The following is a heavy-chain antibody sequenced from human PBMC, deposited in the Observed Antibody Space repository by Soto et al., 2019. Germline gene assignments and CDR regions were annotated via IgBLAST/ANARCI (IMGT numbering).Heavy chain of an antibody. CDR3: ARHATYYDSLSGYYFDY. CDR2: INPGDSET. J-gene: IGHJ4*02. Sequence: GESLKISCKGSGYSFTSYWIAWVRQMPGKGLEWMAIINPGDSETKYSPSFQGQVTISADKSINTAFLQWGSLKASDTAMYYCARHATYYDSLSGYYFDYWGQGTQVTVSS. D-gene: IGHD3-9*01. CDR1: GYSFTSYW. V-gene: IGHV5-51*01.